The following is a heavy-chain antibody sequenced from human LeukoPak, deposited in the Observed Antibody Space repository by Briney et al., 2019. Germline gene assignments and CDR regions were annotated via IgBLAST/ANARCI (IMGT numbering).Heavy chain of an antibody. Sequence: PAETLSLTCTVSNGSISSYHWSWVRLPPGKGLEWIGYILTSGTTNYNPSLKSRLTISVDTSKNQFTLRLSSVTAADTVVYYCAILRVSGRYLYYFHYWGQGTLVTVSS. J-gene: IGHJ4*02. V-gene: IGHV4-4*09. CDR3: AILRVSGRYLYYFHY. CDR2: ILTSGTT. D-gene: IGHD3-10*01. CDR1: NGSISSYH.